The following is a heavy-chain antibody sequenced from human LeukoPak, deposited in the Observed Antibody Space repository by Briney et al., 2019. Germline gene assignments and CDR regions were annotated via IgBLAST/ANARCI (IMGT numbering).Heavy chain of an antibody. CDR3: AKTDSNYDYYMDV. CDR1: GLTFNNYA. CDR2: IRYDGSNK. J-gene: IGHJ6*03. V-gene: IGHV3-30*02. D-gene: IGHD4-11*01. Sequence: GGSLRLSCAVSGLTFNNYAMSWVRQAPGKGLEWVTFIRYDGSNKYYADSVKGRFTISRDNSKNTLYLQMNSLRPEDTAVYYCAKTDSNYDYYMDVWGKGTTVTISS.